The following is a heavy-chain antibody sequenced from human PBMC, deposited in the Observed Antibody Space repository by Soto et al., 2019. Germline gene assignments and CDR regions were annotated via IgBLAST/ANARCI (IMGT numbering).Heavy chain of an antibody. CDR2: ITGSGGNT. CDR1: GFTFRSYA. J-gene: IGHJ6*02. Sequence: EVQLLESGGGLGQPGGSLRLSCAASGFTFRSYAMSWVRQAPGKGLEWVSAITGSGGNTYYADSVKGRFTISRDNSKNTLYLQMNSLRAEDTALYYCAKDKGPSVAATPGYYYQGMAVWGQGTTVTVSS. CDR3: AKDKGPSVAATPGYYYQGMAV. V-gene: IGHV3-23*01. D-gene: IGHD2-15*01.